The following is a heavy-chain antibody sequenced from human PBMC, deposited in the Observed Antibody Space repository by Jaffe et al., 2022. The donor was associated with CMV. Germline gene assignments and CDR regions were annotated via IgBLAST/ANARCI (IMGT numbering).Heavy chain of an antibody. D-gene: IGHD2-8*01. CDR2: ISSGGDTI. J-gene: IGHJ1*01. Sequence: EVQLVESGGGLVQPGGSLRLSCAASGFTFSNNEVNWVRQAPGKGLEWVSYISSGGDTIYYADSVKGRFTISRDYAKNSLYLHMNSLRAEDTAVYYCARDYCTNGVCYRYFQHWGQGTLVTVSS. CDR1: GFTFSNNE. CDR3: ARDYCTNGVCYRYFQH. V-gene: IGHV3-48*03.